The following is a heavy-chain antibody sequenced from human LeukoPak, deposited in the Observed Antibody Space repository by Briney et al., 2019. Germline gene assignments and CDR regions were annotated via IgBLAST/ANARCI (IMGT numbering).Heavy chain of an antibody. CDR1: GYTFTDYY. D-gene: IGHD3-22*01. V-gene: IGHV1-2*04. CDR3: ARDGRRYFDSSGIDAFDI. CDR2: INPHGGGT. J-gene: IGHJ3*02. Sequence: ASVKVSCKASGYTFTDYYIHWVRQAPGQGLEWMGWINPHGGGTNFTQKFQGWVTMTRDTSINTAYMELSRLTSDDTAVYYCARDGRRYFDSSGIDAFDIWGQGTMVTVSS.